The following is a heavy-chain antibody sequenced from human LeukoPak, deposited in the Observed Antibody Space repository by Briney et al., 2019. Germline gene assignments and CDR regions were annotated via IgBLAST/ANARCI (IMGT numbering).Heavy chain of an antibody. CDR2: MYNSGST. CDR3: ARDSDVSGYSYGYYFDY. D-gene: IGHD5-18*01. Sequence: SETLSLTCTVTGGSVSSDNYYWSWIRQPPGKGLEWIGYMYNSGSTNYSPSLKSRVTMSADTSKNQLSLKLSAVTAADTAVYYCARDSDVSGYSYGYYFDYWGQGTLVTVSS. J-gene: IGHJ4*02. V-gene: IGHV4-61*01. CDR1: GGSVSSDNYY.